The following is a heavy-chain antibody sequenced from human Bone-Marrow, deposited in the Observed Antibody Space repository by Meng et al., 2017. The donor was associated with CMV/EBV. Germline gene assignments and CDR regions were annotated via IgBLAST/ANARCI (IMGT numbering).Heavy chain of an antibody. CDR1: GGSFSGYY. D-gene: IGHD3-3*01. Sequence: SETLSLTCAVYGGSFSGYYWSWIRQPPGKGLEWIGEINHSGSTNYNPSLKIRVTIAVDTSKNQFPLKLSSVTAADTAVYYCARGLYDFWSGQYGMDVWGQGTTVTVSS. CDR2: INHSGST. CDR3: ARGLYDFWSGQYGMDV. V-gene: IGHV4-34*01. J-gene: IGHJ6*02.